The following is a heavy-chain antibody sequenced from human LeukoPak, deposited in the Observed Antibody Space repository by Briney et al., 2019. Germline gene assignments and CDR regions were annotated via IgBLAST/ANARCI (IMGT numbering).Heavy chain of an antibody. J-gene: IGHJ4*02. D-gene: IGHD3-22*01. V-gene: IGHV1-2*02. CDR2: IDPNSGDT. Sequence: ASVKVSCKVSGYTLTELSMHWVRQAPGKGLEWMGWIDPNSGDTKYVQKFQGRVTMTRDTSISTAYMDLSSLRSDDTAMYYCARAMNSWFLLDLDYWGQGTLVTVSS. CDR1: GYTLTELS. CDR3: ARAMNSWFLLDLDY.